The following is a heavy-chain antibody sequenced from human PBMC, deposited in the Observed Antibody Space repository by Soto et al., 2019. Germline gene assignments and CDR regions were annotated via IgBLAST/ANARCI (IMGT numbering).Heavy chain of an antibody. CDR2: ISSSYNYT. Sequence: QVQLVESGGGLVKPGGSLRLSCAASGFTFSDYYMSWIRQAPGQGPEWDSYISSSYNYTNYADSVKGRFTISRDNAKNSLYLQMNSLRAEDTAVYCCARRRWDAFDIWGQGTMVTVSS. CDR3: ARRRWDAFDI. D-gene: IGHD6-13*01. J-gene: IGHJ3*02. V-gene: IGHV3-11*05. CDR1: GFTFSDYY.